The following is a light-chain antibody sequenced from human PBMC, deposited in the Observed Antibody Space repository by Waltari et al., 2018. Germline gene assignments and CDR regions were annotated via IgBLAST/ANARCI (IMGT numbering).Light chain of an antibody. CDR1: SSAVGGYNY. J-gene: IGLJ1*01. CDR3: SSYTSSSPLYV. CDR2: DVS. V-gene: IGLV2-14*01. Sequence: QSALTQPASVSGSPGQSITTSCTETSSAVGGYNYVPWYQQHPGKAPKLIIYDVSKRPSGVSNRFSGSKSGNTASLTISGLQAEDEADYYCSSYTSSSPLYVFGTGTKVTVL.